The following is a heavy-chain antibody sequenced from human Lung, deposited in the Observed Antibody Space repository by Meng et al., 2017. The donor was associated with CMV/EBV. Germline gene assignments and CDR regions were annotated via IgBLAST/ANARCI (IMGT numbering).Heavy chain of an antibody. J-gene: IGHJ5*02. CDR1: GYTFTGYY. CDR2: INPNSGGT. V-gene: IGHV1-2*02. CDR3: ARVYGSGINWFEP. D-gene: IGHD3-10*01. Sequence: SVXVSXXASGYTFTGYYMHWVRQAPGQGLEWMGWINPNSGGTNYAQKFQGRVTMTRDTSISTAYMELSRLRSDDTAVYYCARVYGSGINWFEPWGQVTXV.